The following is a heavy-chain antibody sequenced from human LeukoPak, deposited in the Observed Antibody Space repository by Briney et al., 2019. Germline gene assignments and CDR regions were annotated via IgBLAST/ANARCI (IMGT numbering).Heavy chain of an antibody. V-gene: IGHV4-61*05. Sequence: PSETLSLTCTVSGGSISSSSYYWSWIRQPPGKGLEWIGYIYYSGSTNYNPSLKSRVTISVDTSKNQFSLKLSSVTAADTAVYYCARRGSWYWYFDYWGQGTLVTVSS. J-gene: IGHJ4*02. CDR1: GGSISSSSYY. CDR2: IYYSGST. D-gene: IGHD6-13*01. CDR3: ARRGSWYWYFDY.